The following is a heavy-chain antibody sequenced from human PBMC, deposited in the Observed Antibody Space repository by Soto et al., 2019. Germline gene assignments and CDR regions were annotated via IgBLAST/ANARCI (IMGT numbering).Heavy chain of an antibody. J-gene: IGHJ5*02. CDR2: INPNSGGT. V-gene: IGHV1-2*04. Sequence: QVQLVQSGAEVKKPGASVKVSCKAYGYTFTGYYMHWVRQAPGQGLEWMGWINPNSGGTNYAQKFPGWVTMTRETSISTAYMEPSRLSSDDTAVYYCAREARRFLAWFPQGPSYNWFDPWGQGTLVTVSS. CDR3: AREARRFLAWFPQGPSYNWFDP. CDR1: GYTFTGYY. D-gene: IGHD3-3*01.